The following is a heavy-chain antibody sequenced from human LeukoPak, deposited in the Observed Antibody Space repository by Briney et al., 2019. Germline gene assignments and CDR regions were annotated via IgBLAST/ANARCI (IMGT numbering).Heavy chain of an antibody. V-gene: IGHV4-34*01. J-gene: IGHJ5*02. Sequence: PSETLSLTCAVYGGSFSGYYWSWIRQPPGKGLEWIGEINHSGSTNYNPSLKSRVTISVDTSKNQFSLKLSSVTAADTAVYYCAKRRGGSGPFDPWGQGTLVTVSS. CDR3: AKRRGGSGPFDP. CDR2: INHSGST. CDR1: GGSFSGYY. D-gene: IGHD3-10*01.